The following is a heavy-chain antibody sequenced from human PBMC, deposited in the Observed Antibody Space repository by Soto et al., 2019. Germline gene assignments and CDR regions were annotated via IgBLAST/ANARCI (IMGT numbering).Heavy chain of an antibody. CDR1: GFTFDDYA. D-gene: IGHD2-2*01. V-gene: IGHV3-9*01. J-gene: IGHJ4*02. CDR3: AKGGQLRTEGGGY. CDR2: ISWNSGSI. Sequence: DVQLVESGGGLVQPGRSLRLSCAASGFTFDDYAMHWVRQAPGKGLEWVSGISWNSGSIGYADSVKGRFTISRDNAKNSLYLQMNRLRAEDTALYYCAKGGQLRTEGGGYWGQGTLVTVSS.